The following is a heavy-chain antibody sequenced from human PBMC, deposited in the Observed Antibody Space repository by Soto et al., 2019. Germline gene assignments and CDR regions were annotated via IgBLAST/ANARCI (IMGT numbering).Heavy chain of an antibody. CDR3: ARLSAARPRTDYYYGMDV. Sequence: SVKVSCKASGGTFSSYAISWVRQAPGQGLEWMGGIIPIFGTANYAQKFQGRVTITADESTSTAYMELGSLRSEDTAVYYCARLSAARPRTDYYYGMDVWGQGTTVTVSS. CDR2: IIPIFGTA. CDR1: GGTFSSYA. V-gene: IGHV1-69*13. J-gene: IGHJ6*02. D-gene: IGHD6-6*01.